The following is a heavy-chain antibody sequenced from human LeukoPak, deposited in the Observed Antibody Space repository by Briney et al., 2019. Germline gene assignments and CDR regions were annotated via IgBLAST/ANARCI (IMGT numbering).Heavy chain of an antibody. V-gene: IGHV4-59*08. CDR2: IYYSGST. CDR1: GGSISSYY. J-gene: IGHJ3*02. Sequence: PSETLSLTCTVSGGSISSYYWSWIRQPPGKGLEWIGYIYYSGSTNYNPSLKSRVTISVDTSKNQFSLKVTSVTAADTAVFYCVRLANYDFWRGPYPHDAFDIWGQGTMVTVSS. D-gene: IGHD3-3*01. CDR3: VRLANYDFWRGPYPHDAFDI.